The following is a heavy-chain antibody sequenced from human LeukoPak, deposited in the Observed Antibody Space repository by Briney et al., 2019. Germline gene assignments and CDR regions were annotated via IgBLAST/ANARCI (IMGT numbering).Heavy chain of an antibody. D-gene: IGHD4-17*01. Sequence: PSETLSLTCTISGGSFGSYHWNWIRQPAGKGLEWIGRIYASGTTLYDPSLSSRVTMSVDTSNNQFSLKLTSVTAADTAVYYCAREGRQDYVYFDHWGQGSLVTVSS. J-gene: IGHJ4*02. CDR3: AREGRQDYVYFDH. V-gene: IGHV4-4*07. CDR2: IYASGTT. CDR1: GGSFGSYH.